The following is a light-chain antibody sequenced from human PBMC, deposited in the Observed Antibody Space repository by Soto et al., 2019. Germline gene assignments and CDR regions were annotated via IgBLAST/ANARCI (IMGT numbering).Light chain of an antibody. CDR3: QQCSSWPPT. J-gene: IGKJ4*01. V-gene: IGKV3-20*01. CDR1: QTISSTF. Sequence: EIVLTQSPGTLPLSQGARATLSCRASQTISSTFLAWYQQRPGQAPRLLIYDASSRATGIPDRFSGSGSGTDFTLTISSLEPEDFAVYYCQQCSSWPPTFGGGTKVDIK. CDR2: DAS.